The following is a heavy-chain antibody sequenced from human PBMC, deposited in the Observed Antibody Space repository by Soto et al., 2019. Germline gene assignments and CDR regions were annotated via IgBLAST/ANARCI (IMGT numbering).Heavy chain of an antibody. J-gene: IGHJ6*03. CDR1: GYTFTSYD. V-gene: IGHV1-8*01. Sequence: ASVKVSCKASGYTFTSYDINWVRQATGQGLEWMGWMNPNSGNTGYAQKFQGRVTMTRNTSISTAYMELSSLRSEDTAVYYCARTVYYDFWSSYYYYYYYMDVWGKGTTVTVSS. CDR2: MNPNSGNT. CDR3: ARTVYYDFWSSYYYYYYYMDV. D-gene: IGHD3-3*01.